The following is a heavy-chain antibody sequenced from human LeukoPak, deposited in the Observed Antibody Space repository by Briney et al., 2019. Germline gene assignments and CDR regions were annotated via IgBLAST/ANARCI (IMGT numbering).Heavy chain of an antibody. Sequence: GGSLRLSCVASGFTFSSYAMYWVRQAPGKGLEWVAFIRYDGRNKYYADSVKGRFTISRDNSKNTLYLQMNSLRAEDTSMYYCAKDLGDSGPTPDSDYWGQGTLVTVSS. D-gene: IGHD1-26*01. V-gene: IGHV3-30*02. J-gene: IGHJ4*02. CDR1: GFTFSSYA. CDR2: IRYDGRNK. CDR3: AKDLGDSGPTPDSDY.